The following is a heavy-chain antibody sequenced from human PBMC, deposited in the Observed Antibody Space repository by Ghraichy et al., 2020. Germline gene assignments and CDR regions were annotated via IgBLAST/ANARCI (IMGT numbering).Heavy chain of an antibody. D-gene: IGHD3-10*01. CDR2: IYYSGST. V-gene: IGHV4-39*01. CDR3: ARTDYYGSGSYSWALYGMDV. J-gene: IGHJ6*02. CDR1: GGSISSSSYY. Sequence: SETLSLTCTVSGGSISSSSYYWGWIRQPPGKGLEWIGSIYYSGSTYYNPSLKSRVTISVDTSKNQFSLKLSSVTAADTAVYYCARTDYYGSGSYSWALYGMDVWGQGTTVTVSS.